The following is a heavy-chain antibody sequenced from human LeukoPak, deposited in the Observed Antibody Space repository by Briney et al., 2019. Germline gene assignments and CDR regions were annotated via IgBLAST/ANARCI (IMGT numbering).Heavy chain of an antibody. V-gene: IGHV4-59*11. D-gene: IGHD6-19*01. J-gene: IGHJ4*02. CDR3: ARDRTAVAGTLNLFSYYFDY. Sequence: SETLSLTCTVSGGSISSLYWSWIRQPPGKGLEWIGYIYYSGSTNYNPSLRSRVTISVDTSKNQFSLRLSSVTAADTAVYYCARDRTAVAGTLNLFSYYFDYWGQGTLVTVSS. CDR1: GGSISSLY. CDR2: IYYSGST.